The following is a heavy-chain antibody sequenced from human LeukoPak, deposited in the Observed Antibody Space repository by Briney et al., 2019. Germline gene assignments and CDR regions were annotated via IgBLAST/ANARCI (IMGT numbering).Heavy chain of an antibody. D-gene: IGHD3-3*01. V-gene: IGHV3-7*01. CDR2: IKHDGSEK. J-gene: IGHJ6*03. CDR1: GFTFSDYW. CDR3: ARDSYDFWSGYYLGYYYYYMDV. Sequence: GGSLRLSCAASGFTFSDYWMSWVRQSPGKGLEWVANIKHDGSEKYYVDSVKGRFTISRDNAKNSLYLQMNSLRAEDTAVYYCARDSYDFWSGYYLGYYYYYMDVWGKGTTVTVSS.